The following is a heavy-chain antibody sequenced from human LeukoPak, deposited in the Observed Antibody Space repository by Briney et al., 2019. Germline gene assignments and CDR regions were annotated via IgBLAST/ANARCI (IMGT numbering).Heavy chain of an antibody. CDR3: AFVVVPAAADLPYYYYYYMDV. V-gene: IGHV1-69*13. J-gene: IGHJ6*03. CDR2: IIPIFGTA. CDR1: GYTFTNYG. Sequence: GASVKVSCKASGYTFTNYGISWVRQAPGQGLEWMGGIIPIFGTANYAQKFQGRVTITADESTSTAYMELSSLRSEDTAVYYCAFVVVPAAADLPYYYYYYMDVWGKGTTVTVSS. D-gene: IGHD2-2*01.